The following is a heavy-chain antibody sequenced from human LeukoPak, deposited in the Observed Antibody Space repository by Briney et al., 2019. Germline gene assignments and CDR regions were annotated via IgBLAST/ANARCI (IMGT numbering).Heavy chain of an antibody. J-gene: IGHJ4*02. CDR2: ISYDGSNK. D-gene: IGHD2-15*01. V-gene: IGHV3-30*18. CDR1: GFTFSSYG. Sequence: PGRSLRLSCAASGFTFSSYGMHWVRQAPGKGLEWVAVISYDGSNKYYADSVKGRFTISRDNSKNTLYLQMNSLRAEGTAVYYCAKILGYCSGGSCLFDYWGQGTLVTVSS. CDR3: AKILGYCSGGSCLFDY.